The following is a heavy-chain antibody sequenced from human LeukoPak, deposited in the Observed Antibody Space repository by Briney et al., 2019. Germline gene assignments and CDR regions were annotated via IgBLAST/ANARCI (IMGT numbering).Heavy chain of an antibody. Sequence: GGSLRLSCAASGFTFSSYGMHWVRQAPGKGLEWVAFIRYDGSNKYYADSVKGRFTISRDNSKNTLYLQMNSLRAEDTAVYYCARDRYGSGNYYNVPSYWGQGTLVTVSP. D-gene: IGHD3-10*01. J-gene: IGHJ4*02. V-gene: IGHV3-30*02. CDR2: IRYDGSNK. CDR3: ARDRYGSGNYYNVPSY. CDR1: GFTFSSYG.